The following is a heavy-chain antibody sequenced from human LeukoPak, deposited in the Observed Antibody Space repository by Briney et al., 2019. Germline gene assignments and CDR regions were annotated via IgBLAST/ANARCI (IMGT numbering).Heavy chain of an antibody. CDR1: GGSISSYH. Sequence: SETLSLTCTVSGGSISSYHWSWIRQPPGKGLEWLGYIYYSGSTNYNPSLKSRVTISVDTSKSQFSLKLTSVTAADMAVYYCARRDGYCSGGTCGYFYMDAWGKGTTATVSS. D-gene: IGHD2-15*01. CDR3: ARRDGYCSGGTCGYFYMDA. CDR2: IYYSGST. J-gene: IGHJ6*03. V-gene: IGHV4-59*08.